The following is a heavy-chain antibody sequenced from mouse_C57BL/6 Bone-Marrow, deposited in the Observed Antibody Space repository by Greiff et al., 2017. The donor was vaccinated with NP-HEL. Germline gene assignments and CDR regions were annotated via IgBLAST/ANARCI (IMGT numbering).Heavy chain of an antibody. CDR1: GFTFSSYG. CDR3: ARHGNYDYGGY. D-gene: IGHD2-4*01. J-gene: IGHJ2*01. CDR2: ISSGGSYT. V-gene: IGHV5-6*01. Sequence: EVQRVESGGDLVKPGGSLKLSCAASGFTFSSYGMSWVRQTPDKRLEWVATISSGGSYTYYPDSVKGRFTISRDNAKNTLYLQMSSLKSEDTAMYYCARHGNYDYGGYWGQGTTLTGSS.